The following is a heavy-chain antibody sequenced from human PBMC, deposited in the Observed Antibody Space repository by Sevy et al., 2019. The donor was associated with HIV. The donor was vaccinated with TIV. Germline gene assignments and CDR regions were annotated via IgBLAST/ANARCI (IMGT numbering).Heavy chain of an antibody. CDR3: AKDPIKTHGDPNYYCYYMDV. V-gene: IGHV3-23*01. CDR2: ISGSGGST. CDR1: GFTFSSYA. D-gene: IGHD4-17*01. Sequence: EGSLRLSCAASGFTFSSYAMSWVRQAPGKGLEWVSAISGSGGSTYYADSVKGRFTISRDNSKNTLYLQMNSLRAEDTAVCYCAKDPIKTHGDPNYYCYYMDVWGKGTTVTVSS. J-gene: IGHJ6*03.